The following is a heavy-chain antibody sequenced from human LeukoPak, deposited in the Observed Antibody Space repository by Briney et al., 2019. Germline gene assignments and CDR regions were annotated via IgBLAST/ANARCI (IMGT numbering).Heavy chain of an antibody. CDR2: INPSGGST. Sequence: GASVKVSCKASGGTFSSYAISWVRQAPGQGLEWMGIINPSGGSTSYAQKFQGRVTMTRDMSTSTVYMELSSLGSEDTAVYYCARSFYGDLHYYYYYMDVWGKGTTVTVSS. CDR3: ARSFYGDLHYYYYYMDV. V-gene: IGHV1-46*01. D-gene: IGHD4-17*01. CDR1: GGTFSSYA. J-gene: IGHJ6*03.